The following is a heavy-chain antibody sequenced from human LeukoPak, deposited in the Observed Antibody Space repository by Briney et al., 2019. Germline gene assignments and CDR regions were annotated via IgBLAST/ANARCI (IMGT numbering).Heavy chain of an antibody. CDR2: VNLQGRT. Sequence: SETLSLTCGVSGGSISNTNWWTWVRQPPGKGLEWVGEVNLQGRTNYNPSLKSRVAISVDKSENHISMKLTSVTAPDTGVYYCAREGGPSRPLDYWGQGTLVSVAS. V-gene: IGHV4-4*02. CDR3: AREGGPSRPLDY. J-gene: IGHJ4*02. CDR1: GGSISNTNW.